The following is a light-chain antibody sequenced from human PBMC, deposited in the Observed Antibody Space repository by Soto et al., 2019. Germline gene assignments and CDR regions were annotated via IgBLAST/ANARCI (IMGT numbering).Light chain of an antibody. CDR1: RSDVGGYNY. CDR3: SSYTSSSSGV. CDR2: DVS. V-gene: IGLV2-14*01. Sequence: QSALTQPASVSGSPGQSITISCTGTRSDVGGYNYVSWYQQHPGKAPKLMIYDVSNRPSGVSNRFSGSKSGNTASLTISGLQAEDEADYYCSSYTSSSSGVFGGGTKVTVL. J-gene: IGLJ2*01.